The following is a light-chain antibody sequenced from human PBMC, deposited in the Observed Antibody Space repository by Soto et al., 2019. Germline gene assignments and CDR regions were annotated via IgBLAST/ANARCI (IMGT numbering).Light chain of an antibody. CDR2: GAS. CDR3: QQYGSLPRT. V-gene: IGKV3-20*01. J-gene: IGKJ5*01. Sequence: EIVLTQSPGTLSLSPGERATLSCRASQSVSSSYLAWYQQKPGQAPRLLIYGASSRATGIPDRFSGSGSGTDFTLTISRLEPEDCAVYYCQQYGSLPRTFGQGTRLEIK. CDR1: QSVSSSY.